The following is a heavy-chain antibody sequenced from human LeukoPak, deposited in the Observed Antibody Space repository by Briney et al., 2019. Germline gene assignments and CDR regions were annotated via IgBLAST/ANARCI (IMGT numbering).Heavy chain of an antibody. J-gene: IGHJ4*02. CDR3: ARDSTYYYGSGSSGPHYFDY. V-gene: IGHV3-30*01. CDR1: GFTFSSYA. Sequence: GGSLSLSCAASGFTFSSYAMHWVRPAPGKGLEWVAVISYDGGNTYYSDSVKGRFTISRDNSKNTLYLQLNSLRAEDTAVYYCARDSTYYYGSGSSGPHYFDYWGQGTLVTVSS. CDR2: ISYDGGNT. D-gene: IGHD3-10*01.